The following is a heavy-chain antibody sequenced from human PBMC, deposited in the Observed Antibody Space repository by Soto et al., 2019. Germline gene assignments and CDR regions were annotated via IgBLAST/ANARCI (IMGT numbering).Heavy chain of an antibody. V-gene: IGHV1-18*01. CDR1: GYTFTSYG. D-gene: IGHD1-26*01. Sequence: GASVKVSCKASGYTFTSYGISWVRQAPGQGLEWMGWISAYNGNTNYAQKLQGRVTMTTDTSTSTAYMELRSLRSDDTAVYYCARDGALWENSSYAGMDVWSQGTTVTVSS. CDR2: ISAYNGNT. J-gene: IGHJ6*02. CDR3: ARDGALWENSSYAGMDV.